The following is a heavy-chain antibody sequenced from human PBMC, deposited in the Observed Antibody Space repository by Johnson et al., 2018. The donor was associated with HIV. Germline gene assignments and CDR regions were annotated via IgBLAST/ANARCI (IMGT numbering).Heavy chain of an antibody. J-gene: IGHJ3*02. CDR1: GFTFSDYY. CDR3: ASPGTVVTGLAFDI. CDR2: LSSRGIPI. V-gene: IGHV3-11*04. Sequence: QVQLVESGGGLVKPGGSLRLSCAASGFTFSDYYMGWIRQTPGKGLEWISYLSSRGIPIYYADSVKRRFTISRDNSKNTLYLQMNRLRAEDTAVYYCASPGTVVTGLAFDIWGQGTMVTVSS. D-gene: IGHD4-23*01.